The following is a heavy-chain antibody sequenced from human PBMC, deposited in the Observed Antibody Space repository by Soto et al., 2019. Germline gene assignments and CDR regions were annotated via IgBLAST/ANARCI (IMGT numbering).Heavy chain of an antibody. CDR3: ARDSPLYSSSTYHYYGMAV. D-gene: IGHD6-13*01. J-gene: IGHJ6*02. CDR1: GLTVSSNY. Sequence: GGSLRLSCAASGLTVSSNYMSWVRQAPGKGLEWVSVIYSGGSTYYADSVKGRFTISRDNSKNTLYLQMNSLRAEDTAVYYCARDSPLYSSSTYHYYGMAVWGQGTTVTVSS. V-gene: IGHV3-66*01. CDR2: IYSGGST.